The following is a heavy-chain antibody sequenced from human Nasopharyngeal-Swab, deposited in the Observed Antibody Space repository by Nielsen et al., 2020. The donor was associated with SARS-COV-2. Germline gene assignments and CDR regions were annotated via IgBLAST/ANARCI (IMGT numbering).Heavy chain of an antibody. CDR3: TFYGRF. CDR2: MYSNGIT. J-gene: IGHJ4*02. Sequence: SCTVSGGSISTDDYYWSWIRPHPVKGLEWIGYMYSNGITNYNPSLRSRIIMSIDTSKNQFSLHLTSVTAADTAVYFCTFYGRFWGQGTLVTVSS. V-gene: IGHV4-31*02. CDR1: GGSISTDDYY. D-gene: IGHD2/OR15-2a*01.